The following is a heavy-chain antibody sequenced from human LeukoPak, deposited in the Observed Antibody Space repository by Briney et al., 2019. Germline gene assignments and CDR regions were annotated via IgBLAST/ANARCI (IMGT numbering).Heavy chain of an antibody. J-gene: IGHJ4*02. D-gene: IGHD3-22*01. CDR2: ISISGSSI. CDR1: GFTFSSYE. CDR3: ANSRYDSSGYYGIIGY. V-gene: IGHV3-48*03. Sequence: GGSLRLSCSASGFTFSSYEMNWVRQAPGKGLEWVSYISISGSSIYYADSVKGRFTISRDNAKNSLYLQMNSLRAEDTAVYYCANSRYDSSGYYGIIGYWGQGTLVTVSS.